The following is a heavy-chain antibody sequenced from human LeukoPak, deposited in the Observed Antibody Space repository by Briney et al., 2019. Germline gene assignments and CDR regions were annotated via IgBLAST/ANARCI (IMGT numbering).Heavy chain of an antibody. V-gene: IGHV3-64D*09. Sequence: PGGSLRLSCSASGFPFSRYAMHWVRQAPGKGLEYVSGINDNGGRTHYGDSVKGRFSISRDNSKNTLHLQMSTLRAEDTALYYCVKVVGWSYAFDYLGQGILVTVAS. CDR2: INDNGGRT. J-gene: IGHJ4*02. D-gene: IGHD1-26*01. CDR1: GFPFSRYA. CDR3: VKVVGWSYAFDY.